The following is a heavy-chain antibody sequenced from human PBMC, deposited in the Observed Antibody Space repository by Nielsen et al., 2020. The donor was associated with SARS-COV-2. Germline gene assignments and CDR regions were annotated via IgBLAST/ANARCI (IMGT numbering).Heavy chain of an antibody. D-gene: IGHD3-22*01. V-gene: IGHV1-69*13. CDR1: GGTFSSYA. Sequence: SVKVSCKASGGTFSSYAISWVRQAPGQGLEWTGGIIPIFGTANYAQKFQGRVTITADESTSTAYMELSSLRSEDTAVYYCARGPGYYDSSGYYIRYWGQGALVTVSS. CDR2: IIPIFGTA. J-gene: IGHJ4*02. CDR3: ARGPGYYDSSGYYIRY.